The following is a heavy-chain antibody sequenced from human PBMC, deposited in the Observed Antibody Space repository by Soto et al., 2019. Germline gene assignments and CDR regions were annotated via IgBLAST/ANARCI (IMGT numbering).Heavy chain of an antibody. J-gene: IGHJ4*02. CDR3: ARVGPPSDY. CDR2: ISRSGSII. CDR1: GFTISDYY. Sequence: QVQLVESGGGLVKPGGSLRLSCAASGFTISDYYMSWIREAPGQGLEWVSHISRSGSIIYYADSVKGRFTISRDNAKNSLYMQMNSRRAEDTAVYYCARVGPPSDYWGQGTLVTVSS. V-gene: IGHV3-11*01.